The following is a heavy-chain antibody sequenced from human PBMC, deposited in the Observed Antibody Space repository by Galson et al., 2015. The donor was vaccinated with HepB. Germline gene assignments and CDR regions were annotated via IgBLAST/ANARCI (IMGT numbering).Heavy chain of an antibody. Sequence: QSGAEVKKPGESLKISCKASGYAFTTYDLNWVQQAPGQGLEWMGIINPSGGSTDYAQKFRGRLTMTRDTSTSTVFMELSSLRSEDTAVYHCARGVLLWGGPDYWGQGTLVTVSS. CDR3: ARGVLLWGGPDY. V-gene: IGHV1-46*01. D-gene: IGHD3-10*01. CDR1: GYAFTTYD. J-gene: IGHJ4*02. CDR2: INPSGGST.